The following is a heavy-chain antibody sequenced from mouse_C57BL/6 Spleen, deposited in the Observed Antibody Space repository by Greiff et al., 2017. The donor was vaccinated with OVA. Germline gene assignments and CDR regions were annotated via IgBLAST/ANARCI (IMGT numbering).Heavy chain of an antibody. V-gene: IGHV5-4*01. CDR3: ARGALRYYAMDY. CDR1: GFTFSSYA. CDR2: ISDGGSYT. Sequence: DVHLVESGGGLVKPGGSLKLSCAASGFTFSSYAMSWVRQTPEKRLEWVATISDGGSYTYYPDNAKNNLSLQMSHLKSEDTAMYYCARGALRYYAMDYWGQGTSVTVSS. D-gene: IGHD1-1*01. J-gene: IGHJ4*01.